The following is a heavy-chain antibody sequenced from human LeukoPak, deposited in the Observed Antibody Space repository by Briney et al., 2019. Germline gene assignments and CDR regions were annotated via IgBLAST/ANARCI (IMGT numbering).Heavy chain of an antibody. CDR2: GDYSGGT. Sequence: SETLSLTCTVSGDSFTSVTDYWAWIRQPPGKGLEWIASGDYSGGTYYNPSLTSQVTLSIDTSKNQFSLKLTSVTAADTAVYYCAREMAVSYGVDWGQGTLVTVSS. D-gene: IGHD1-26*01. J-gene: IGHJ4*02. CDR3: AREMAVSYGVD. CDR1: GDSFTSVTDY. V-gene: IGHV4-39*07.